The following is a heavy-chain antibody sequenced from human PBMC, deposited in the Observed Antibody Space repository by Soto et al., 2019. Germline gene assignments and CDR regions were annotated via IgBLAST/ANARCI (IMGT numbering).Heavy chain of an antibody. Sequence: EVQLVESGGGLVQPGRSLRLSCAASGFTFDDYAMHWVRQAPGKGLEWVSGISWNSGSIGYADSVKGRFTISRDNAKSSLYLQMNSLRAEDTALYYCAKDIREQWLVHNWFDPWGQGTLVTVSS. CDR2: ISWNSGSI. CDR1: GFTFDDYA. J-gene: IGHJ5*02. CDR3: AKDIREQWLVHNWFDP. D-gene: IGHD6-19*01. V-gene: IGHV3-9*01.